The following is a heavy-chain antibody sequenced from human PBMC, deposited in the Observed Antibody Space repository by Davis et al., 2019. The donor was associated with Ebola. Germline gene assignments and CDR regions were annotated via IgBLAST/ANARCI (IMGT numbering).Heavy chain of an antibody. CDR3: AKAQYSNSWLGGDRLDL. D-gene: IGHD2/OR15-2a*01. CDR2: INPNSGGT. V-gene: IGHV1-2*06. Sequence: ASVKVSCKASGYTFTGYYMHWVRQAPGQGLEWMGRINPNSGGTNYAQKFQGRVTMTRDTSISTAYMELSRLRSDDTAIFYCAKAQYSNSWLGGDRLDLWGQGTLVTVSS. CDR1: GYTFTGYY. J-gene: IGHJ5*02.